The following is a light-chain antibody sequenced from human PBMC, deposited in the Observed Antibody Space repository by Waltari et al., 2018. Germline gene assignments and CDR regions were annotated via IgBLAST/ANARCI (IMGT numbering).Light chain of an antibody. CDR1: SGHNHYI. CDR3: ETWDTSIRDWV. J-gene: IGLJ3*02. Sequence: HPVMTQSPSATASLASPVNLPCTPRSGHNHYILALHPQPPGKAPRYLMHLECSGSYKKGGGVPDRFSGSTSGADRYLTISTRQSEDEADYYCETWDTSIRDWVFGGGTKLTVL. CDR2: LECSGSY. V-gene: IGLV4-60*03.